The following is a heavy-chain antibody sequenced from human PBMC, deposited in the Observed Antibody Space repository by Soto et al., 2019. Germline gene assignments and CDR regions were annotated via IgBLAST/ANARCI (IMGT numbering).Heavy chain of an antibody. Sequence: QVQLVQSGAEVKKPGSSVKVSCKASGGTFSSYVISWVRQAPGQGLEWMGGIIPIFGTANYAQKFQGRVTITADASTSTAYMELSSLRSEDTAVYYCAPDSISTSCPRPTFDYWGQGTLVTVSS. D-gene: IGHD2-2*01. CDR1: GGTFSSYV. V-gene: IGHV1-69*12. CDR2: IIPIFGTA. J-gene: IGHJ4*02. CDR3: APDSISTSCPRPTFDY.